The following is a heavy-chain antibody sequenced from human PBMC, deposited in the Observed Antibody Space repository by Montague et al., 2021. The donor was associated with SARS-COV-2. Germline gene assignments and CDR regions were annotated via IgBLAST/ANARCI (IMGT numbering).Heavy chain of an antibody. CDR3: ARETMAGDAFDI. V-gene: IGHV4-59*02. Sequence: SETLSLTCTVSGASVSGSDWGWIRQSPGKGLEWIGYFYGVGSTDYNPSLKSRVTISRDTPKNQFSLKVRSVTAADTAVYYCARETMAGDAFDIWGQGTMVTVSS. CDR2: FYGVGST. CDR1: GASVSGSD. J-gene: IGHJ3*02. D-gene: IGHD1-14*01.